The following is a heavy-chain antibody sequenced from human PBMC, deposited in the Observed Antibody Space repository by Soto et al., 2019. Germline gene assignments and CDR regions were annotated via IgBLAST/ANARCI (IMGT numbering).Heavy chain of an antibody. CDR2: IYYSGST. D-gene: IGHD4-17*01. CDR1: GGSISSGDYY. V-gene: IGHV4-30-4*01. CDR3: ARGGPSGDYYWYFDL. J-gene: IGHJ2*01. Sequence: QVQLQESGPGLVKPSQTLSLTCTVSGGSISSGDYYWSWIRQPPGKGLEWIGYIYYSGSTYYNPSLKSRVTISVDTSKNQFSLKLSSVTAADTAVYYCARGGPSGDYYWYFDLWGRGTLVTVSS.